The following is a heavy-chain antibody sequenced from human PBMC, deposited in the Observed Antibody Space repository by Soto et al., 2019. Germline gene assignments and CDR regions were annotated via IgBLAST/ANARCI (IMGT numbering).Heavy chain of an antibody. Sequence: SETLSLTCAVYVGSFSCYYWIWIRQPPGKGLEWIGEINHSGSTNYNPSLKSRVTISVDTSKNQFSLKLSSVTAADTAVYYCARMGSGKFLYCSGGSCSVWFDPWGQGTLVTVSS. V-gene: IGHV4-34*01. CDR3: ARMGSGKFLYCSGGSCSVWFDP. J-gene: IGHJ5*02. CDR2: INHSGST. D-gene: IGHD2-15*01. CDR1: VGSFSCYY.